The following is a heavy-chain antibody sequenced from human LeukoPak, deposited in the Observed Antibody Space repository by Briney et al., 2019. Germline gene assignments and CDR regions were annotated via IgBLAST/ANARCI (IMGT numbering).Heavy chain of an antibody. CDR2: ISSSSSYI. J-gene: IGHJ1*01. CDR3: ARGPRNSSSYQYFQH. CDR1: GFTSSTYS. V-gene: IGHV3-21*01. D-gene: IGHD6-13*01. Sequence: AGGSLRLSCAASGFTSSTYSMNWVRQAPGKGLEWVSSISSSSSYIYYADSVKGRFTISRDNAKNSLFLQMNSLRADDTAVYFCARGPRNSSSYQYFQHWGQGTLVTVSS.